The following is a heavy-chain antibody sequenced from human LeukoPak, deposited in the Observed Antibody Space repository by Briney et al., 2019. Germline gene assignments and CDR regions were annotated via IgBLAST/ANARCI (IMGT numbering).Heavy chain of an antibody. Sequence: ASVKVSCKASGGTFSSYAISWVRQAPGQGLEWTGGIIPIFGTANYAQKSQGRVTITTDESTSTAYMELSSLRSEDTAVYYCARDLVIAPKQNYYYYYMDVWGKGTTVTVSS. D-gene: IGHD6-13*01. J-gene: IGHJ6*03. V-gene: IGHV1-69*05. CDR2: IIPIFGTA. CDR1: GGTFSSYA. CDR3: ARDLVIAPKQNYYYYYMDV.